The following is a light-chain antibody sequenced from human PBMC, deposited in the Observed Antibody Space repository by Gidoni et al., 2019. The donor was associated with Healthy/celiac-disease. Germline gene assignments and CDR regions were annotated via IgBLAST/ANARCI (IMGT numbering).Light chain of an antibody. CDR3: QQSGT. Sequence: IVMTQSPATLSVSPGERATLSCRASQSVSSNLAWYQQKPGQAPRLLIYGASTRATGIPARCSGSGSGTEFTLTISSLQSEDFAVYYCQQSGTFXQXTKLEIK. CDR1: QSVSSN. J-gene: IGKJ2*01. CDR2: GAS. V-gene: IGKV3-15*01.